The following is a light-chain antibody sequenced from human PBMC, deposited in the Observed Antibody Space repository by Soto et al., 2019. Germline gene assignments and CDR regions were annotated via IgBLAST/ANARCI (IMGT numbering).Light chain of an antibody. J-gene: IGLJ2*01. Sequence: QSALTQPPSVSGSPGQSVTISCTGTSSDVGSYNRVSWYQQPPGTVPKLMIYEVSNRPSGVPDRFSGSKTGNTASLTISGLQAEDEADYYCSSYTTSTTVVFGGGTKVTVL. V-gene: IGLV2-18*02. CDR3: SSYTTSTTVV. CDR2: EVS. CDR1: SSDVGSYNR.